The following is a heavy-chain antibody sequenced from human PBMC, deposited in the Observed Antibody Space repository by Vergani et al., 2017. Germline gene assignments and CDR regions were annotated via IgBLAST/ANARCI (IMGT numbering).Heavy chain of an antibody. CDR1: GYSFINYG. Sequence: QSQLVQSGDEVKKPGASVKVSCKTSGYSFINYGISWVRQAPGQGLEWLGWVSPYNGNTNYGQKIQGRVTMTTDTSTRTAYMQLSSLKSEDTAVFYCARATCSGGSCYRGFEYWGQGSLITVSS. V-gene: IGHV1-18*01. CDR3: ARATCSGGSCYRGFEY. CDR2: VSPYNGNT. J-gene: IGHJ4*02. D-gene: IGHD2-15*01.